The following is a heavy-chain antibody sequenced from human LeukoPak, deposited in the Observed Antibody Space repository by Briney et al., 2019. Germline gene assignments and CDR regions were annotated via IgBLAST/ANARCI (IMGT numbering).Heavy chain of an antibody. D-gene: IGHD6-13*01. CDR2: INQDGSEK. CDR3: ARPDAAAGTIDY. V-gene: IGHV3-7*01. Sequence: PGGSLRLSCAASGFIFSSYWMSWVRQAPGKGLEWVANINQDGSEKYYVDSVKGRFTISRDNAKNSLYLQMNSLRAEDTAVYYCARPDAAAGTIDYWGQGTLVTVSS. CDR1: GFIFSSYW. J-gene: IGHJ4*02.